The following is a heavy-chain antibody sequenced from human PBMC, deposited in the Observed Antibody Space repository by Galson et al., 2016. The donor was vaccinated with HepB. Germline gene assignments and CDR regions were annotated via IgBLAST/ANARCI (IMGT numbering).Heavy chain of an antibody. D-gene: IGHD4-11*01. V-gene: IGHV3-21*06. CDR1: GFMFSNYS. CDR2: TGTGTGYL. Sequence: SLRLSCAASGFMFSNYSLSWVRQAPGKGLEWVASTGTGTGYLYYAASVKGRFTIFRDDAQSSLYLDMSGLRSEDTAVYYCAKSSEGLLRYSGLDVWGLGTTVTVSS. J-gene: IGHJ6*02. CDR3: AKSSEGLLRYSGLDV.